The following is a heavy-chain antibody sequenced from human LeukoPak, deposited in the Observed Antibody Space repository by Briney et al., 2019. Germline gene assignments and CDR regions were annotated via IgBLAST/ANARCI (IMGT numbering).Heavy chain of an antibody. Sequence: GGSLRLSCAASGFTFSNYWMSWVRQAPGKGLEWVANIKNDGNKKYYVDSVKGRFTISRDNAKNSLYLQMNSPRVEDTAVYYCASLNNDDYWGQGTLVTVPS. J-gene: IGHJ4*02. CDR3: ASLNNDDY. V-gene: IGHV3-7*01. CDR2: IKNDGNKK. CDR1: GFTFSNYW. D-gene: IGHD1-1*01.